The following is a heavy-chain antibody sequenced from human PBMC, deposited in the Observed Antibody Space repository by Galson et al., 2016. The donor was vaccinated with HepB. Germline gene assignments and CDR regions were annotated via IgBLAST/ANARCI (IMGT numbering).Heavy chain of an antibody. Sequence: SLRLSCAASGFAFSSHWMHWVRQAPGKGLVWVSRMNSDGTTSNYADSVKGRFTISRDNARNTLYLQMNSLRAEDTAVYYCVRDHSVVPATAYNWFDPWGQGTLVTVSS. CDR2: MNSDGTTS. CDR3: VRDHSVVPATAYNWFDP. V-gene: IGHV3-74*01. J-gene: IGHJ5*02. CDR1: GFAFSSHW. D-gene: IGHD2-15*01.